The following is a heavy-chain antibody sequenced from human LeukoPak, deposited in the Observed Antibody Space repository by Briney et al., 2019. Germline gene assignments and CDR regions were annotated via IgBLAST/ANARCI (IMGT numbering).Heavy chain of an antibody. CDR2: INPNGGGT. V-gene: IGHV1-2*02. CDR1: GYTFTEFY. CDR3: ARGVGIDY. Sequence: ASVKVSCKASGYTFTEFYIHWARQAPGQGLEWMGWINPNGGGTNYAQKFQGRVTLTRDTSITTAYMELSRLRSEDTALYYCARGVGIDYWGQGTLVTVSS. D-gene: IGHD1-1*01. J-gene: IGHJ4*02.